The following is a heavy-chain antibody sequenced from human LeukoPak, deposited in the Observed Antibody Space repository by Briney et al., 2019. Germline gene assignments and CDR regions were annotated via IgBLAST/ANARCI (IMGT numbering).Heavy chain of an antibody. D-gene: IGHD6-19*01. J-gene: IGHJ4*02. CDR2: IYHSGST. Sequence: KPSETLSLTCTISGYSISSGYYWGWIRQPPGKGLEWIGSIYHSGSTYYTPSLKSRVTISLDTSENQFSLKLSSVTAADTAVYYCARDLYSSGWGYFDYWGQGTLVTVSS. CDR3: ARDLYSSGWGYFDY. CDR1: GYSISSGYY. V-gene: IGHV4-38-2*02.